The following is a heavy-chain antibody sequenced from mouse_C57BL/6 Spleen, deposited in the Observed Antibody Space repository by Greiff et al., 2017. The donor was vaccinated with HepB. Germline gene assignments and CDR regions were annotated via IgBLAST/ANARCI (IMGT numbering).Heavy chain of an antibody. Sequence: EVQLVESGGGLVKPGGSLKLSCAASGFTFSSYTMSWVRQTPEKRLEWVATISGGGGNTYYPDSVKGRFTISRDNAKNTLYLQMSSLRSEDTALYYCASITTVVATGYAMDYWGQGTSVTVSS. CDR2: ISGGGGNT. V-gene: IGHV5-9*01. J-gene: IGHJ4*01. CDR3: ASITTVVATGYAMDY. CDR1: GFTFSSYT. D-gene: IGHD1-1*01.